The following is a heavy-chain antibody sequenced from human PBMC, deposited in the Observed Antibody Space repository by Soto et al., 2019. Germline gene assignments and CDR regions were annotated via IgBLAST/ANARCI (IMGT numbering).Heavy chain of an antibody. V-gene: IGHV1-69*13. D-gene: IGHD3-22*01. CDR1: GGTFSIYA. J-gene: IGHJ5*02. CDR2: IIPIFGTA. Sequence: SVKVSCKSSGGTFSIYAIICVRQATGQGLEWMGGIIPIFGTANYAQKFQGRVTITADESTSTAYMELSSLRSEDTAVYYCARDHYYDSSGYPRGYNWFDPWGQGTLVTVSS. CDR3: ARDHYYDSSGYPRGYNWFDP.